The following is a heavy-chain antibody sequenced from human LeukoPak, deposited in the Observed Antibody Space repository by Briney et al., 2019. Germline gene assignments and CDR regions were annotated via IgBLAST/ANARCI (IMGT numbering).Heavy chain of an antibody. V-gene: IGHV4-34*01. CDR2: VNHGGST. CDR3: ARGWGGFYQGY. D-gene: IGHD3-16*01. Sequence: SETLSLTCAAFGGSFTGHYWTWIRQPPGKGLEWIGDVNHGGSTNYSPSLKSRVTISIDTSKKQSSLNLTSVTAADTAVYYGARGWGGFYQGYWGQGTPVTVSS. CDR1: GGSFTGHY. J-gene: IGHJ4*02.